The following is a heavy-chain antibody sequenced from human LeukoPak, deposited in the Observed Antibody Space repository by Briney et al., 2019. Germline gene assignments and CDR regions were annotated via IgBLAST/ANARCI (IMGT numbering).Heavy chain of an antibody. CDR3: AREDYYDSSGYYQY. Sequence: GASVKVSCKASGYTFTSYGISWVRQAPGQGLEWMGWISAYNGNTNYAQKLQGRVTMTTDTSTSTAYMELRSLRSDDTAVYYCAREDYYDSSGYYQYWGQGTLVTVSS. CDR1: GYTFTSYG. V-gene: IGHV1-18*01. CDR2: ISAYNGNT. D-gene: IGHD3-22*01. J-gene: IGHJ4*02.